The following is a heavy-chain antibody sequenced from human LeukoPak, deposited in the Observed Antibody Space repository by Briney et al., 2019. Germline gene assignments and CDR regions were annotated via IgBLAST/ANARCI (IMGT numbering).Heavy chain of an antibody. CDR3: ARERWQQLDYYYYMDV. D-gene: IGHD6-13*01. CDR2: INWNGGST. Sequence: GGSLRLSCAASGFTLDDYGMSWVRQAPGKGLEWVFGINWNGGSTGYADSVKGRFTISRDNAKNSLYLQMNSLRAEDTALYYCARERWQQLDYYYYMDVWGKGTTVTVSS. J-gene: IGHJ6*03. V-gene: IGHV3-20*04. CDR1: GFTLDDYG.